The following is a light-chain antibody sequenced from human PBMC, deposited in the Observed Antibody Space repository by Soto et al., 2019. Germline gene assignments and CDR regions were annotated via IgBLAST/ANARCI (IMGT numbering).Light chain of an antibody. CDR2: AAS. J-gene: IGKJ4*02. V-gene: IGKV3-20*01. CDR1: QSLTNNY. Sequence: EIVLTQSPGTLSLSPGERATLSCRASQSLTNNYLAWYQQKPGQAPRLLIYAASSRATGIPDRFSGSRSKTDFTLTISRLEPEDFAVYYCQQYGSSLPVTFGGGTKVDIK. CDR3: QQYGSSLPVT.